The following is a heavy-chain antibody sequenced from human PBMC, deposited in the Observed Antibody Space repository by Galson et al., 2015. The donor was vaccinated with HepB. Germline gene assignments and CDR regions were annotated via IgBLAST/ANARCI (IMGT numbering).Heavy chain of an antibody. CDR1: GFTFSSYS. D-gene: IGHD5-24*01. CDR3: ARDRLEMATSDFDY. Sequence: SLRLSCAASGFTFSSYSMNWVRQAPGKGLEWVSSISSSSSYIYYADSVKGRFTISRDNAKNSLYLQMNSLRAEDTAVYYCARDRLEMATSDFDYWGQGTLSPSPQ. CDR2: ISSSSSYI. J-gene: IGHJ4*02. V-gene: IGHV3-21*01.